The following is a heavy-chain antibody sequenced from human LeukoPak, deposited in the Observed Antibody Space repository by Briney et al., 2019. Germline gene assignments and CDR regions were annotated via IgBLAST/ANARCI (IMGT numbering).Heavy chain of an antibody. CDR2: INPVGGVT. Sequence: ASVKVSCKASGYIFTNYYLYWVRQAPGQGLEWMGVINPVGGVTTYAQKLQGRVTMTTDTSTRTGYMELRSLTSDDTAVYYCARVPGIVGAIVDYWGQGTLVTVSS. CDR3: ARVPGIVGAIVDY. V-gene: IGHV1-46*01. CDR1: GYIFTNYY. D-gene: IGHD1-26*01. J-gene: IGHJ4*02.